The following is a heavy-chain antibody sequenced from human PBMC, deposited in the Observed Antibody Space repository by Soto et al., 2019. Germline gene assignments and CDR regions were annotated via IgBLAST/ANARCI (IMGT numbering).Heavy chain of an antibody. V-gene: IGHV1-8*01. CDR1: GYTFTSYD. D-gene: IGHD2-15*01. J-gene: IGHJ6*03. CDR3: ASRSGYCSGGSCPYYMDV. Sequence: ASVKVSCKASGYTFTSYDINWVRQATGQGLEWIGWMNPNSGNTGYAQKIQGRVTMTRNTSISTAYMELSSLRSEDTAVYYCASRSGYCSGGSCPYYMDVWGKGTTVTVSS. CDR2: MNPNSGNT.